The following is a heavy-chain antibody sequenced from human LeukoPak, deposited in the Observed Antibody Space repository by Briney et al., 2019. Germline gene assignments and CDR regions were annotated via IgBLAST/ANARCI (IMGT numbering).Heavy chain of an antibody. Sequence: SVKVSCKASGFTFTSSAVQWVRQARGQRLEWIGWIVVGSGNTNYAQKFQERVTITRDMSTSTAYMELSSLRSEDTAVYYCAADPFYGDYPLDYYYYGMDVWGKGTTVTVSS. J-gene: IGHJ6*04. V-gene: IGHV1-58*01. CDR2: IVVGSGNT. D-gene: IGHD4-17*01. CDR1: GFTFTSSA. CDR3: AADPFYGDYPLDYYYYGMDV.